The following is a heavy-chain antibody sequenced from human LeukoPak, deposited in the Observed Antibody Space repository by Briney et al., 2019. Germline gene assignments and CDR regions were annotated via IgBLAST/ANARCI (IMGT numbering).Heavy chain of an antibody. CDR2: ISSSGSTI. Sequence: GGSLRLSCAASGFTFSDYYMSWIRQAPGKGLEWVSYISSSGSTIYYADSVKGRFTISRDNAQKSLYLQMNTLRAEDTAIYYCARHNSYGGYSLDYWGQGTLVTVSS. D-gene: IGHD4-23*01. CDR3: ARHNSYGGYSLDY. J-gene: IGHJ4*02. CDR1: GFTFSDYY. V-gene: IGHV3-11*04.